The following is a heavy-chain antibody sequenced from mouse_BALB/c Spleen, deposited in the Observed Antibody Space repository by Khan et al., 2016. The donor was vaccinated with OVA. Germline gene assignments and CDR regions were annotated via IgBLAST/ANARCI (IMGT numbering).Heavy chain of an antibody. CDR3: ARHNYGPFAY. J-gene: IGHJ3*01. CDR1: GFTFSTFA. Sequence: EVELVESGGDLVKPGGSLKLSCAASGFTFSTFAMSWVRQTPEKRLEWVATINSDGDYIYYPDSVTGRFTISRDNAKNTLYLQMSSLRSEDTAMYYCARHNYGPFAYWGQGTLVTVSA. CDR2: INSDGDYI. D-gene: IGHD1-1*01. V-gene: IGHV5-9-3*01.